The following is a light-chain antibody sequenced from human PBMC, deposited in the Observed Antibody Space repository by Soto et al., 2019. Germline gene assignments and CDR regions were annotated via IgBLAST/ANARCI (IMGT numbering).Light chain of an antibody. CDR2: AAS. J-gene: IGKJ4*01. V-gene: IGKV3-15*01. CDR1: QSVRSN. CDR3: QQYNSWPLT. Sequence: ETVMTQSPATLSVSPGERVTLSCRASQSVRSNLAWYQQKSGQATTLLTYAASTRATGIPARFSGSGSGTELTLTISSLQSEDIAVYYCQQYNSWPLTFGGGTKVGIK.